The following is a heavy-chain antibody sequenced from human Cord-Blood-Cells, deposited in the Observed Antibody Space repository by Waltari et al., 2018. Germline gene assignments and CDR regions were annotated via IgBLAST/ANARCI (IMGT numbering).Heavy chain of an antibody. V-gene: IGHV3-7*01. Sequence: EVQLVESGGGLVQPGGSLRLSGAASGFTFRSFWMSWVRQAPGKGLEWVANIKQDGSEKYYVDSVKGRFTISRDNAKNSLYLQMNSLRAEDTAVYYCARDGRSGSYSDYWGQGTLVTVSS. CDR3: ARDGRSGSYSDY. CDR1: GFTFRSFW. J-gene: IGHJ4*02. D-gene: IGHD1-26*01. CDR2: IKQDGSEK.